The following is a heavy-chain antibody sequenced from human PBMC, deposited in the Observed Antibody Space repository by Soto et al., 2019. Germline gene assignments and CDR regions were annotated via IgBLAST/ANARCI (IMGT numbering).Heavy chain of an antibody. Sequence: QVQLVQSGAEVKKPGSSVKVSCKASGGTFSSYGITWVRQAPGQGLEWMGGIVPIFGSINLAQKFRGRLTIKPDKSTSTVFMELSSLTAEDPAGYYCASRERVDGFDVWGQGTMVTVSS. CDR3: ASRERVDGFDV. CDR2: IVPIFGSI. D-gene: IGHD1-26*01. J-gene: IGHJ3*01. V-gene: IGHV1-69*06. CDR1: GGTFSSYG.